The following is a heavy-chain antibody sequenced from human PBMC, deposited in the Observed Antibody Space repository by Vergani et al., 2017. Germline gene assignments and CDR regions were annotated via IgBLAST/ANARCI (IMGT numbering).Heavy chain of an antibody. CDR2: LSASDRRT. V-gene: IGHV3-23*04. CDR1: GFTFIMHA. D-gene: IGHD2-2*01. CDR3: AKESVVPAARYYYYYMDV. J-gene: IGHJ6*03. Sequence: EVRLVESGGGVVQPGTSMRLSCAASGFTFIMHAMSWVRQAPGKGLEWVSTLSASDRRTHYADSVKGRFTISRDNSKNTLYLQMNSLRAEDTAVYYCAKESVVPAARYYYYYMDVWGKGTTVTVSS.